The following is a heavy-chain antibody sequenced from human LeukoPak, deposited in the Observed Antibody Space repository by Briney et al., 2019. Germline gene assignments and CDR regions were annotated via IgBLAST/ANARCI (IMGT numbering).Heavy chain of an antibody. CDR3: ARDSSTTVTGAFDI. J-gene: IGHJ3*02. V-gene: IGHV3-66*01. CDR1: GFTVSSNY. D-gene: IGHD4-17*01. Sequence: PGGSLRLSCAASGFTVSSNYMSWVRQAPGKGLEWVSVIYSGGSTYYADSVKGRFTISRDNSKNTLYLQMNSLRAEDTAVYYCARDSSTTVTGAFDIWGQGTMVTVSS. CDR2: IYSGGST.